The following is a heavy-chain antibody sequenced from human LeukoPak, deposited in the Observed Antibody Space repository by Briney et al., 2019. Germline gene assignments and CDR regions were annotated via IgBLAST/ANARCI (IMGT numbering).Heavy chain of an antibody. Sequence: PGGSLRLSCKVSGFTFGDYAMSWVRQVPGKGLEWVGFIRSKAYGGTREYAASVKGRLTISRDDSKSIAYLQMNSLKTEDTAVYYCTRVVGYGSSSDYWGQGTRVTVPS. CDR3: TRVVGYGSSSDY. CDR2: IRSKAYGGTR. V-gene: IGHV3-49*04. CDR1: GFTFGDYA. J-gene: IGHJ4*02. D-gene: IGHD6-6*01.